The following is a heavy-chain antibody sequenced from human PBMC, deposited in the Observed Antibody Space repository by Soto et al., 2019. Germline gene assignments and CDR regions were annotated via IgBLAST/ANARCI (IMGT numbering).Heavy chain of an antibody. Sequence: QVQLQESGPGLAKPSDTLSLTCTVSGGSISSYYWSWIRQPPGKGLEWIGYIYYSGSTNYNPSLKSRVTISVDTSKNQFSLKLSSVTAADTAVYYCAREDTAMVGVFDYWGQGTLVTVAS. CDR1: GGSISSYY. V-gene: IGHV4-59*01. CDR2: IYYSGST. J-gene: IGHJ4*02. D-gene: IGHD5-18*01. CDR3: AREDTAMVGVFDY.